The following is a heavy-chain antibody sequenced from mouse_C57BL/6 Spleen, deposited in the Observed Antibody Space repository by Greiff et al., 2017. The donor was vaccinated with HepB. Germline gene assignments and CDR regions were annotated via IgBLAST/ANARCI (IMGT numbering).Heavy chain of an antibody. CDR1: GYTFTDYY. CDR3: ARRGGTPYAMDY. CDR2: INPNNGGT. Sequence: VQLQQSGPELVKPGASVKISCKASGYTFTDYYMNWVKQSHGKSLEWIGDINPNNGGTSYNQKFKGKATLTVDKSSSTAYMELRSLTSEDSAVYYCARRGGTPYAMDYWGQGTSVTVSS. J-gene: IGHJ4*01. V-gene: IGHV1-26*01. D-gene: IGHD3-3*01.